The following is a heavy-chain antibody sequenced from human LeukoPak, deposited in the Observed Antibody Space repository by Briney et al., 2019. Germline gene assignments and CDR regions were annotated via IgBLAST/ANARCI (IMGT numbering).Heavy chain of an antibody. CDR3: ARDVSDVLMVYASPEEVQH. Sequence: GRSLRLSRAASGFTFSSYAMHWVRQAPGKGLEWVAVISYDGSNKYYADSVKGRFTISRDNSKNTLYLQMNSLRAEDTAVYYCARDVSDVLMVYASPEEVQHWGQGTLVTVSS. J-gene: IGHJ1*01. CDR2: ISYDGSNK. V-gene: IGHV3-30*04. D-gene: IGHD2-8*01. CDR1: GFTFSSYA.